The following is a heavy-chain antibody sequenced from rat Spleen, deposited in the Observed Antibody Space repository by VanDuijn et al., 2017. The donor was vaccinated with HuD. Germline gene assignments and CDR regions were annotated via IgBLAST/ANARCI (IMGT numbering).Heavy chain of an antibody. V-gene: IGHV5S13*01. CDR3: AKVEYYGYPHY. J-gene: IGHJ2*01. Sequence: EVQLVESDGGLVQPGRSLKLSCAVSGFTFNSYDMAWVRQAPTKGLEWVASISPSGGFTYYRDSVKGRFTISRDNAKNTLYLQMDSLRSEDTATYYCAKVEYYGYPHYWGQGVTVTVSS. D-gene: IGHD1-7*01. CDR1: GFTFNSYD. CDR2: ISPSGGFT.